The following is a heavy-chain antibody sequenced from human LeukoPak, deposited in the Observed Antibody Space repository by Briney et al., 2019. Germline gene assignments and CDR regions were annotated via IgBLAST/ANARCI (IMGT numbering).Heavy chain of an antibody. CDR3: ARGTWFGELLSNFYYYYYYGMDV. D-gene: IGHD3-10*01. CDR2: INHSGST. V-gene: IGHV4-34*01. J-gene: IGHJ6*02. CDR1: GGSFSGYY. Sequence: PSETLSLTCAVYGGSFSGYYWSWIRQPPGKGLEWIGEINHSGSTNYNPSLKSRVTISVDTSKNQFPLKLSSVTAADTAVYYCARGTWFGELLSNFYYYYYYGMDVWGQGTTVTVSS.